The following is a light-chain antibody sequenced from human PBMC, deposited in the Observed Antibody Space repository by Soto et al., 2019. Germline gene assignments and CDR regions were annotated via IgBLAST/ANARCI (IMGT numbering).Light chain of an antibody. V-gene: IGKV3-15*01. Sequence: EIVMTQSPATLSVSPGERATLSCRASQSVSSNLAWYQQKPGQAPRLLIYGASTRATGIPARFSGSGSGTEFTLTISSLPSEDFAVYYCQQYNNSPFTFGPGTKVDIK. CDR1: QSVSSN. CDR3: QQYNNSPFT. J-gene: IGKJ3*01. CDR2: GAS.